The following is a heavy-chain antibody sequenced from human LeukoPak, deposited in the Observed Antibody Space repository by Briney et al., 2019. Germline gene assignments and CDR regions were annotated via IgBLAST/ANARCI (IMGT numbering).Heavy chain of an antibody. J-gene: IGHJ2*01. CDR1: GDIVSTNSVA. V-gene: IGHV6-1*01. D-gene: IGHD3-10*01. CDR2: TYYRSKWYN. Sequence: PSQTLSLTCASSGDIVSTNSVAWNWIRQSPSRGLEWLGRTYYRSKWYNDSALSVKSRITINPDTSKNQFSLQLNSVTPEDTAVYYCARDRGLYIDLCGRGTLVTVSS. CDR3: ARDRGLYIDL.